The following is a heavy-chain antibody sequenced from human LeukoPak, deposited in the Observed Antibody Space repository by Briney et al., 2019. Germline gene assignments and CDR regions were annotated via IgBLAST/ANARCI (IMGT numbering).Heavy chain of an antibody. D-gene: IGHD5-12*01. CDR2: FYYSGST. Sequence: SEALSLTCTVSGGSISSSSYYWGWIRQPPGKGLEWIGSFYYSGSTYHNPSFQSRVTISVDTSKNQFSLKLSSVTAADTAVYYCTRAGGEVWLRRWFDPWGQGTLVTVSS. CDR1: GGSISSSSYY. J-gene: IGHJ5*02. V-gene: IGHV4-39*07. CDR3: TRAGGEVWLRRWFDP.